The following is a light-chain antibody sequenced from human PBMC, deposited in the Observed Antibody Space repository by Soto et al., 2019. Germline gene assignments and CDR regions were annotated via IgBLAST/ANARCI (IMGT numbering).Light chain of an antibody. V-gene: IGLV2-23*01. CDR3: CSYAGNSVVV. J-gene: IGLJ3*02. Sequence: QSVLTQPASVSGSPGQSITISCTGTSSDVGSYDLVSWYQHHPGKAPKLMIYEGAQRPSGVSNRFSGSKSGNTASLTISGLQAEDEADYYCCSYAGNSVVVFGGGTKLTVL. CDR1: SSDVGSYDL. CDR2: EGA.